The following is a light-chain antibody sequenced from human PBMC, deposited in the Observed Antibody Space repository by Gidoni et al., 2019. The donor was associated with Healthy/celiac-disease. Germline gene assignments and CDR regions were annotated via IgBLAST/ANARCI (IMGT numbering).Light chain of an antibody. CDR1: ALPKQY. J-gene: IGLJ2*01. CDR3: QSADSSGTWVV. V-gene: IGLV3-25*02. CDR2: KDS. Sequence: SYALTQPPSVSVSPGQTARITCSGDALPKQYAYWYQQKPGQAPVLVIYKDSERPSGIPERFSGSSSGTTVTLTISGVQAEDEADYYCQSADSSGTWVVFGGGTKLTVL.